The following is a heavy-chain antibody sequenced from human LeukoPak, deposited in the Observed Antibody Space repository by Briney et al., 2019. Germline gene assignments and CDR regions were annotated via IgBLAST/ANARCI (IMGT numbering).Heavy chain of an antibody. CDR3: ARGPLDQLLFGDY. D-gene: IGHD2-2*01. CDR1: GGTFSSYA. V-gene: IGHV1-69*05. CDR2: IIPIFGTA. Sequence: ASVKVSCKASGGTFSSYAISWVRQAPGQGLEWMGGIIPIFGTANYAQKFQGSVTITTDESTSTAYMELSSLRSEDTAVYYCARGPLDQLLFGDYWGQGTLVTVSS. J-gene: IGHJ4*02.